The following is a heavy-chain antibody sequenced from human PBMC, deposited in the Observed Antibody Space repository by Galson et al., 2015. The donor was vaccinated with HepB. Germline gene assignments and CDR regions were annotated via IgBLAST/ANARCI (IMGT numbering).Heavy chain of an antibody. J-gene: IGHJ5*02. CDR1: GFIFRHHA. V-gene: IGHV3-23*01. CDR2: INGRGSTI. Sequence: SLRLSCAGSGFIFRHHAMAWIRQAPGKGLEWVSGINGRGSTISYSDAVKGRFSISRDNSKDTVFLQMDNLRAEDTAVYYCVKEGSWFGGDWFDPWGQGALVTVS. D-gene: IGHD3-16*01. CDR3: VKEGSWFGGDWFDP.